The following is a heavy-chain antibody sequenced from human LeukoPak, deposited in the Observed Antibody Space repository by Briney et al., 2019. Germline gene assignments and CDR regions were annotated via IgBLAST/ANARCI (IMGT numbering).Heavy chain of an antibody. CDR1: GGSISTYY. D-gene: IGHD3-10*01. CDR2: IYKSGSS. V-gene: IGHV4-4*07. J-gene: IGHJ6*03. Sequence: SETLSLTCSVSGGSISTYYWSWIRQSAGKGLEWIGRIYKSGSSNYNPSLKSRVSMSVDSSRNHFSLNLTSVTAEDTAVYYCAKDSDYYYYMDVWGKGTTVTVSS. CDR3: AKDSDYYYYMDV.